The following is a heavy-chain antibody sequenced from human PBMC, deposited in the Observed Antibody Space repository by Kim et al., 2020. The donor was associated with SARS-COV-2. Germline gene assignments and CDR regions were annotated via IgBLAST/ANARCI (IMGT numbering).Heavy chain of an antibody. V-gene: IGHV4-39*01. J-gene: IGHJ3*01. D-gene: IGHD3-10*01. Sequence: SETLSLTCTVSGGSISSSSYYWGWIRQPPGKGLEWIGSIYYSGSTYYNPSLMSRVTISVDTSKNQFSLKLSSVTAADTAVYYCARGFYQDVHGSPINVFDVWGQGTVVTVSS. CDR2: IYYSGST. CDR3: ARGFYQDVHGSPINVFDV. CDR1: GGSISSSSYY.